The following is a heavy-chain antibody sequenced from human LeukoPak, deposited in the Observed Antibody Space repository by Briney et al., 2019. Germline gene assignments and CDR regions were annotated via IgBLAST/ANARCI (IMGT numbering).Heavy chain of an antibody. CDR2: ISYDGSNK. J-gene: IGHJ4*02. Sequence: PGGSLRLSCAASGFTFSSHGMHWVRQAPSKGLEWVTFISYDGSNKYYADSVKGRFTISRDNSKNTLFLQMNSLRAEDTAVYYCARQHTAATAFDYWGQGTLVTVSS. D-gene: IGHD6-13*01. CDR3: ARQHTAATAFDY. CDR1: GFTFSSHG. V-gene: IGHV3-30*03.